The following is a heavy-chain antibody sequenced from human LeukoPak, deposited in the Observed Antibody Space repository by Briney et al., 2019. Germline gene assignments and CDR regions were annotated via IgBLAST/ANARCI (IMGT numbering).Heavy chain of an antibody. D-gene: IGHD3-22*01. CDR3: AREKGDSSGYGVATDAFDI. J-gene: IGHJ3*02. Sequence: PSETLSLTCSVSGYSISSGYYWDWIRQPPGKGLEWIASIYHSGKSYYNPSLESRVTISVDTSKNQFSLKLSSVTAADTAVYYCAREKGDSSGYGVATDAFDIWGQGTMVTVSS. CDR1: GYSISSGYY. V-gene: IGHV4-38-2*02. CDR2: IYHSGKS.